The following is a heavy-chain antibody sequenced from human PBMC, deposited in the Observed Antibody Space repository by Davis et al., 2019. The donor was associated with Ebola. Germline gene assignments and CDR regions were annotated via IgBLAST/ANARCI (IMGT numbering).Heavy chain of an antibody. D-gene: IGHD2-2*01. J-gene: IGHJ4*02. CDR2: ISASGGST. Sequence: PGGSLRLSCAASGFTLRSYAMSWVRQAPGKGLEWVSAISASGGSTYYADSVKGRFTISRDNSKNTLYLQMNSLRAEDAAVYYCARDSPSSSKNYWGQGTLVTVSS. V-gene: IGHV3-23*01. CDR3: ARDSPSSSKNY. CDR1: GFTLRSYA.